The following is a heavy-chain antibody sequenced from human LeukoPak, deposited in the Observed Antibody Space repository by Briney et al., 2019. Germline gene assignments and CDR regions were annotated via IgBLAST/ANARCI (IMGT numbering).Heavy chain of an antibody. CDR2: IIPIFGTA. Sequence: GASVKVSCKASGGTFSSYAISWVRQAPGQGFEWMGGIIPIFGTANYAQKFQGRVTITADESTSTAYMELSSLRSEDTAVYYCAGGYSNYFDYWGQGTLVTVSS. V-gene: IGHV1-69*01. D-gene: IGHD4-11*01. CDR3: AGGYSNYFDY. J-gene: IGHJ4*02. CDR1: GGTFSSYA.